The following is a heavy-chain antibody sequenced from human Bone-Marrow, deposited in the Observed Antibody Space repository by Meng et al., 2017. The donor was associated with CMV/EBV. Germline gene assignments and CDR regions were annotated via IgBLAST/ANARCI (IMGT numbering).Heavy chain of an antibody. D-gene: IGHD3-3*01. CDR1: GFTFSNAW. Sequence: GGSLRLSCAASGFTFSNAWMSWVRQAPGKGLEWVSYISSSSSTIYYADSVKGRFTISRDNAKNSLYLQMNSLRAEDTAVYYCARVEWGGYPYYYYYYGMDVWGQGTTVTVSS. CDR2: ISSSSSTI. V-gene: IGHV3-48*04. CDR3: ARVEWGGYPYYYYYYGMDV. J-gene: IGHJ6*02.